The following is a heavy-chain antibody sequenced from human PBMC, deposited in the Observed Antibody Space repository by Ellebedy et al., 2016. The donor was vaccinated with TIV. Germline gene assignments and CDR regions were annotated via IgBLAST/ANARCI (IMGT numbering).Heavy chain of an antibody. CDR3: AREMGTCRTSCPWGAFDI. D-gene: IGHD2-2*01. J-gene: IGHJ3*02. CDR2: ISYDASYK. CDR1: GFTFNNYA. Sequence: PGGSLRLSCAASGFTFNNYALHWVRQAPGKGLEWVAVISYDASYKYYAESVKGRFTISRDNSKNTLYLQMNSLRADDSAVYYCAREMGTCRTSCPWGAFDIWGQGTMVTVSS. V-gene: IGHV3-30*01.